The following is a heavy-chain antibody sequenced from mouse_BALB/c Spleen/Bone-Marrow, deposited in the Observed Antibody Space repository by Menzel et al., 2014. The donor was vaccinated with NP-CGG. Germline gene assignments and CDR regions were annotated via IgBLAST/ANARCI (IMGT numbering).Heavy chain of an antibody. CDR1: GYSFTAYY. V-gene: IGHV1-31*01. J-gene: IGHJ3*01. Sequence: EVKLVESGPELVKPGASVKISCKASGYSFTAYYIHWVKQSHVKSLEWIGRINPYNGATSYNQNFKDKASLTVDKSSGTAYMELHSLTSEDSAVYYCARKGNYVWFAYWGQGTLVTVSA. D-gene: IGHD2-1*01. CDR3: ARKGNYVWFAY. CDR2: INPYNGAT.